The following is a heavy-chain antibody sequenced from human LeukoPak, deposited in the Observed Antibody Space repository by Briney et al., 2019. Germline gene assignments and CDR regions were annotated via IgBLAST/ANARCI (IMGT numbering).Heavy chain of an antibody. CDR3: ARVYKYDFWSGYTFDY. Sequence: GGSLRLSCAASGFTVSSNYMSWVRQAPGKGLEWVSVIYSGGSTYYVDSVKGRFTISRHNSKNTLYLQMNSLRAEDTAVYYCARVYKYDFWSGYTFDYWGQGTLVTVSS. D-gene: IGHD3-3*01. V-gene: IGHV3-53*04. J-gene: IGHJ4*02. CDR1: GFTVSSNY. CDR2: IYSGGST.